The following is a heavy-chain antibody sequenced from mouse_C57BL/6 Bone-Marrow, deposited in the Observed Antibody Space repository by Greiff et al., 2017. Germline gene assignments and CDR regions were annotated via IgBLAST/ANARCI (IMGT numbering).Heavy chain of an antibody. Sequence: QVQLKQSGAELVRPGASVTLSCKASGYTFTDYEMHWVKQTPVHGLEWIGAIDPETGGTAYNQKFKGKAILTADKSPSTAYMELRSLTSEDSAVYYCTRRLITTRRDYLDDWGQGTTLTVSS. CDR1: GYTFTDYE. V-gene: IGHV1-15*01. CDR2: IDPETGGT. D-gene: IGHD2-4*01. J-gene: IGHJ2*01. CDR3: TRRLITTRRDYLDD.